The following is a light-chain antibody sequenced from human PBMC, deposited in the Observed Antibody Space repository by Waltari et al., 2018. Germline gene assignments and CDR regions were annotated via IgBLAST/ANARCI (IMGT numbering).Light chain of an antibody. CDR1: QGIRNY. Sequence: DIQMTQSPSSLSAFVGDRVTITCRASQGIRNYLAWFQQKPGAAPRSLIYGTSSLRSGVPSKFSGSGSGTEFTLTISSLQPEDSATYYCQQYATDPFTFGQGTKLEIK. CDR3: QQYATDPFT. CDR2: GTS. V-gene: IGKV1-16*02. J-gene: IGKJ2*01.